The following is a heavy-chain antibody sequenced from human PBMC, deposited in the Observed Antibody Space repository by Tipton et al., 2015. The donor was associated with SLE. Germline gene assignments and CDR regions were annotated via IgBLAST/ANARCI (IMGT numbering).Heavy chain of an antibody. CDR2: INHSGST. V-gene: IGHV4-34*01. CDR1: GGSFSGYY. CDR3: ARDWQDDSSDSIGNPAFDI. D-gene: IGHD3-22*01. J-gene: IGHJ3*02. Sequence: LRLSCAVYGGSFSGYYWSWIRQPPGKGLEWIGEINHSGSTNYNPPLKSRVTISVDTSKNQFSLKLSSVTAADTAVYYCARDWQDDSSDSIGNPAFDIWGQGTMVTVSS.